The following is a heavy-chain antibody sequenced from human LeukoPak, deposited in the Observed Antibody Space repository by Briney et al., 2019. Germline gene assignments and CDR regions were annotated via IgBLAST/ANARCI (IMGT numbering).Heavy chain of an antibody. V-gene: IGHV6-1*01. J-gene: IGHJ5*02. CDR3: GRSGYFVEWFDP. CDR1: GDSVSSTTAA. CDR2: TYYRSEWHS. Sequence: SQTLSLTCAISGDSVSSTTAAWNWIRKSPSRGLEWLGRTYYRSEWHSDYTPSLKGRISIKPDTSKNQFSLQLDFVTPDDTGVYYCGRSGYFVEWFDPWGQGTLVSVSS. D-gene: IGHD3-3*01.